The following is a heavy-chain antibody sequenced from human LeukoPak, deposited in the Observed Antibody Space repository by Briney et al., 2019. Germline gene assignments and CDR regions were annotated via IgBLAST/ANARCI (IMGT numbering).Heavy chain of an antibody. J-gene: IGHJ5*02. CDR1: GGTFSSYA. CDR2: IIPIFGTA. CDR3: ARDTFGQRFDP. Sequence: SVKVSCKASGGTFSSYAISWVRQAPGQGLEWMGGIIPIFGTANYAQKLQGRVTMTTDTSTSTAYMELRSLRSDDTAVYYCARDTFGQRFDPWGQGTLVTVSS. D-gene: IGHD3-10*01. V-gene: IGHV1-69*05.